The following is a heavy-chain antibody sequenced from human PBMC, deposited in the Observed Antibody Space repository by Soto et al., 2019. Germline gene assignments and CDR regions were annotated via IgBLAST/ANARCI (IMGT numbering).Heavy chain of an antibody. CDR2: IFYIGNT. CDR1: GDSITGYY. D-gene: IGHD5-12*01. CDR3: ARQTVVTTEGHGPLDF. Sequence: SETLSLTCNVSGDSITGYYWSWIRQPPGKGLEWLGNIFYIGNTNYNPSLKSRVSISVTSKNQFSLRLTSVTTADTAIYYCARQTVVTTEGHGPLDFFGQGALVTVSS. V-gene: IGHV4-59*01. J-gene: IGHJ4*02.